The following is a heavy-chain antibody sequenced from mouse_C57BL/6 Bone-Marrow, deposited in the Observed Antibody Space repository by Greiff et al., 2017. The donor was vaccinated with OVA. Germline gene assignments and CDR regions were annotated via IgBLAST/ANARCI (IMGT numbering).Heavy chain of an antibody. CDR2: IYPRSGNT. V-gene: IGHV1-81*01. D-gene: IGHD1-1*01. CDR3: ARWGCGSSYVWYFDV. J-gene: IGHJ1*03. CDR1: GYTFTSYG. Sequence: VQLLESGAELARPGASVKLSCKASGYTFTSYGISWVKQRTGQGLEWIGEIYPRSGNTYYNEKFKGKATLTADKSSSTAYMELRSLTSEDSAVYFCARWGCGSSYVWYFDVWGTGTTVTVSS.